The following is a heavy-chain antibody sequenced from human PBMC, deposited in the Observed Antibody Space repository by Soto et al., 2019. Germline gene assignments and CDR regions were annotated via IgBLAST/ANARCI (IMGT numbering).Heavy chain of an antibody. D-gene: IGHD2-2*01. Sequence: EVQLLESGGGLVQPGGSLRLSCAASGFTFSSYAMSWVRQAPGKGLEWVSAISGSGGSTYYADSVKGRFTISRDNSKNTLYLQMNSLRAEDTAVYYCAKDIVVVPARVVNSSYWYFDLWGRGTLVTVSS. CDR1: GFTFSSYA. V-gene: IGHV3-23*01. CDR3: AKDIVVVPARVVNSSYWYFDL. CDR2: ISGSGGST. J-gene: IGHJ2*01.